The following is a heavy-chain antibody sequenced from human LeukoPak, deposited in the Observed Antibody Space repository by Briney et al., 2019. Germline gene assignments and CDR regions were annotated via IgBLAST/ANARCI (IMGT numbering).Heavy chain of an antibody. CDR1: GFSLSTSGMC. V-gene: IGHV2-70*11. CDR2: IDWDEDK. D-gene: IGHD3-10*01. CDR3: ARIRIYGSGSYYTIDY. J-gene: IGHJ4*02. Sequence: SGPTLVNPTQTLTLTCTFSGFSLSTSGMCVSWVRQPPGKAREGLERIDWDEDKYYSTSLKTRLTISKDTSKNQVVLTMTNMDPVDTATYYCARIRIYGSGSYYTIDYWGQGTLVTVSS.